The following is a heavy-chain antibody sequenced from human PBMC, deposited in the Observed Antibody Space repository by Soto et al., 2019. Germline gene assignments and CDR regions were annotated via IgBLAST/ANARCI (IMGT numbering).Heavy chain of an antibody. J-gene: IGHJ3*02. CDR1: GVSIGSRF. V-gene: IGHV4-59*11. Sequence: SETLSLTCSVSGVSIGSRFWSWIRQAPGKGPELVGYIYHTVNTKYNPALKSRVTISMDTSKNQLSLQLSSVTAADTAVYYCARLQYTVVTALDIWGQGTMVTVSS. D-gene: IGHD2-15*01. CDR2: IYHTVNT. CDR3: ARLQYTVVTALDI.